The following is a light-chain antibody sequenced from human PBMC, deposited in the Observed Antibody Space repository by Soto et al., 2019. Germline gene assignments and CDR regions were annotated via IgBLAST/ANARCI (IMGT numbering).Light chain of an antibody. Sequence: QSVLTQPPSASGTPGQRVTISCSGSISNIGGNTVNWYQQLPGTAPKLLMYTNNQRPSGVPDRFSGSKSGTSASLAIGGLQSEDEADYYCAALDDSLNGVVFGGGTKLTVL. CDR3: AALDDSLNGVV. V-gene: IGLV1-44*01. CDR2: TNN. CDR1: ISNIGGNT. J-gene: IGLJ2*01.